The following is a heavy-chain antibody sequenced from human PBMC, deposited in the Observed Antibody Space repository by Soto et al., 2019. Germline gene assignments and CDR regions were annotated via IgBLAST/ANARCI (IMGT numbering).Heavy chain of an antibody. J-gene: IGHJ5*02. Sequence: SETLSLTCTVSGGSISSSSYYWGWIRQPPGKGLEWIGSIYYSGSTYYNPSLKSRVTISVDTSKNQFSLKLSSVTAADTAVYYCARHVSGYSSGWYSPNWFDPWGQGTLVTVSS. V-gene: IGHV4-39*01. CDR2: IYYSGST. CDR1: GGSISSSSYY. D-gene: IGHD6-19*01. CDR3: ARHVSGYSSGWYSPNWFDP.